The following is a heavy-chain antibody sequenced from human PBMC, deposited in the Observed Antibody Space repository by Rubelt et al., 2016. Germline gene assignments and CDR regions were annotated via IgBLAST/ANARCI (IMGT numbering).Heavy chain of an antibody. Sequence: QVLLVQSGAEVKKPGSSVKVSCKASGGTFSSYAISWVRQAPGQGLEWIGRIIPILGIANYAQNFQGRVPITADKSTRTAYMGLSSLRSEDTAVYYCASQPSGSGYPAYWGQGTLVTVSS. D-gene: IGHD3-22*01. CDR2: IIPILGIA. J-gene: IGHJ4*02. CDR1: GGTFSSYA. V-gene: IGHV1-69*04. CDR3: ASQPSGSGYPAY.